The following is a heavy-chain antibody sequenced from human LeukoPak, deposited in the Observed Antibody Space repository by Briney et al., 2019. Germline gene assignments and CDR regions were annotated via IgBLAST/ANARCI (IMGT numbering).Heavy chain of an antibody. CDR2: IQYDGSNK. Sequence: VGSLRLSCAASGFTFSDYGMHWVRQAPGKGLEWVAFIQYDGSNKYYADSVKGRFTISRDNSKNTLYLQMNSLRAEDTAVYYCAKDGNFGSGSYYRGDSWGQGTLVAVSS. J-gene: IGHJ4*02. V-gene: IGHV3-30*02. CDR1: GFTFSDYG. D-gene: IGHD3-10*01. CDR3: AKDGNFGSGSYYRGDS.